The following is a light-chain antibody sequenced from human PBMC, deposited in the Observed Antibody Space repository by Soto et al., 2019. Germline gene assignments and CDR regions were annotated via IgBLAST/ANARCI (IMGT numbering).Light chain of an antibody. CDR1: QGISSY. J-gene: IGKJ1*01. CDR2: AAS. CDR3: QLYYSYPRT. Sequence: AIRMTQSPSSLSASTGDRVTITFRASQGISSYLAWYQQKPGKAPKILIYAASTLQSWVPSRFSGSGSGTDFTLTISCLQSEDFVTYYCQLYYSYPRTFGQGTNVEIK. V-gene: IGKV1-8*01.